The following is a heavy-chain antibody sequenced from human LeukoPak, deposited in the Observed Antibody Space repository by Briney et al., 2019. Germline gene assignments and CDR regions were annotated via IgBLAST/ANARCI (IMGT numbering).Heavy chain of an antibody. CDR2: ISAYNGNT. Sequence: GASVKVSCKASGYTFTSYGISWVRQAPGQGLEWMGWISAYNGNTNYAQKLLGRVTMTTDTSTSTAYMELRSLRSDDTAVYYCARDYLNHYYYYGMDVRGQGTTVTVSS. V-gene: IGHV1-18*01. CDR3: ARDYLNHYYYYGMDV. CDR1: GYTFTSYG. J-gene: IGHJ6*02.